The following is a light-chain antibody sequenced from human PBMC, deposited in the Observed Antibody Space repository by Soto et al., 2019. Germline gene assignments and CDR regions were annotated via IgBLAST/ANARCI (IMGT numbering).Light chain of an antibody. J-gene: IGKJ1*01. CDR1: QSIIIW. CDR2: KAS. Sequence: DIQMTQSPSTLSASVGDRVTITCRASQSIIIWLAWYKKKPGKAPKILIYKASSLESGVPSRFSGTGSGTEFTITISSMQPDDFATYYCQQYSTDXPRTFGQWTKV. V-gene: IGKV1-5*03. CDR3: QQYSTDXPRT.